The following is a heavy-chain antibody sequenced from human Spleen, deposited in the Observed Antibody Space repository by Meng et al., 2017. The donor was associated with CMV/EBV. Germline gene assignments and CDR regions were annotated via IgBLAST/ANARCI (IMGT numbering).Heavy chain of an antibody. Sequence: SDILSSTCTVSGCSISSSSYYWGWIRQPPGKGLEWIGSIYYSGSTYYNPSLKSRVTISVDTSKNQFSLKLSSVTAADTAVYYCARGTHYGSETYTYWGQGTLVTVSS. J-gene: IGHJ4*02. D-gene: IGHD3-16*01. CDR3: ARGTHYGSETYTY. V-gene: IGHV4-39*07. CDR2: IYYSGST. CDR1: GCSISSSSYY.